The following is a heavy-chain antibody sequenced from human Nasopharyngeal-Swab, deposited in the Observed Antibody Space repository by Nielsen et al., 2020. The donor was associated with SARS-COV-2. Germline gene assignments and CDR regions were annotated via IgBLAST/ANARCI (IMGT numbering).Heavy chain of an antibody. CDR1: GFTFSSYG. CDR3: ARVDRGGSYFSGYYYYMDV. CDR2: ISYDGSKK. Sequence: GESLKISCAASGFTFSSYGMHWVRQAPGKGLEWVAFISYDGSKKYFLDSVKGRFTISRDNPMNTLYLQMNSLRAEDTALYYCARVDRGGSYFSGYYYYMDVWGKGTSVTVSS. D-gene: IGHD1-26*01. J-gene: IGHJ6*03. V-gene: IGHV3-30*03.